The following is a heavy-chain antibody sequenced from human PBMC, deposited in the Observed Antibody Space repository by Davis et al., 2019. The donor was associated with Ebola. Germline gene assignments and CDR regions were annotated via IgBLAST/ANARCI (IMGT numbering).Heavy chain of an antibody. CDR2: IIPIFGTA. CDR1: GGTFSSYA. D-gene: IGHD3-3*01. V-gene: IGHV1-69*06. J-gene: IGHJ6*02. CDR3: ARRVGYYDFWSGYYYYYYYGMDV. Sequence: SVKVSCKASGGTFSSYAISWVRQAPGQGLEWMGGIIPIFGTANYAQKFQGRVTITADKSTSTAYMELSSLRSEDTAVYYCARRVGYYDFWSGYYYYYYYGMDVWGQGTTVTVSS.